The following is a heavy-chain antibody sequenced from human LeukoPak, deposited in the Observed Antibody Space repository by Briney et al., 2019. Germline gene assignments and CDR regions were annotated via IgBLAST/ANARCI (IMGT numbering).Heavy chain of an antibody. CDR3: ARQRGGAFDI. CDR2: ISSSSSYI. D-gene: IGHD1-26*01. J-gene: IGHJ3*02. V-gene: IGHV3-21*01. Sequence: GGSLRLSCAASGFTFSSYSMNWVRQAPGKGLEWVSSISSSSSYIYYADSVNGRFTISRDNAKNSLYLQMNSLRAEDTAVYYCARQRGGAFDIWGQGTMVTVSS. CDR1: GFTFSSYS.